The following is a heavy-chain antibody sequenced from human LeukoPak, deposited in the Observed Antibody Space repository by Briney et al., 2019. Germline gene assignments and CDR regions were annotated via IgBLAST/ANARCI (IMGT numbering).Heavy chain of an antibody. CDR1: GFTFSSYS. D-gene: IGHD6-6*01. CDR2: INWNGGST. V-gene: IGHV3-20*04. Sequence: GGSLRLSCAASGFTFSSYSMNWVRQAPGKGLEWVSGINWNGGSTGYADSVKGRFTISRDNGKNSLYLQMNSLRAEDTALYYCARVYSSSSEYYFDYWGQGTLVTVSS. CDR3: ARVYSSSSEYYFDY. J-gene: IGHJ4*02.